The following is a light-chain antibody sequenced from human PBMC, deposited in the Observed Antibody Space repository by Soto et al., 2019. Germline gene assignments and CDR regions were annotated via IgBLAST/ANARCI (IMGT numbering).Light chain of an antibody. J-gene: IGKJ4*01. Sequence: SHGSASRCSLASLVVDGVASNCRHSQGINSYLAWYQQKPGKVPQLLIYEVSILQSGVPSRFSGSGSGTDFTLTISSLQAEDFATYYCQQTRSYPSPFGGGTKVDI. CDR1: QGINSY. CDR3: QQTRSYPSP. CDR2: EVS. V-gene: IGKV1-9*01.